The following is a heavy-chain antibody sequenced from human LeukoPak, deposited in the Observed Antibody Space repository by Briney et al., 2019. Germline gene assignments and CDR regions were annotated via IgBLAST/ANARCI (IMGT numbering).Heavy chain of an antibody. CDR1: RGTFSGYA. V-gene: IGHV1-69*13. CDR2: IIPIFGTA. J-gene: IGHJ4*02. D-gene: IGHD4-17*01. CDR3: ASLGGGSTVTTYLNY. Sequence: SVKVSCKASRGTFSGYAINWVRQAPGQGLEWMGGIIPIFGTATYAQKFQGRVTITADESTSTAYMELSSLRSEDTAVYYCASLGGGSTVTTYLNYWGQGTLVTVSS.